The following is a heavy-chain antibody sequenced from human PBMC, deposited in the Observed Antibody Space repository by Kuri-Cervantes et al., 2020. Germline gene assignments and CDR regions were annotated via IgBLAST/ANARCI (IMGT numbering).Heavy chain of an antibody. Sequence: ASVKVSCKASGYTLTGYYMHWVRQAPGQGLEWMGWINPNSGGTNYAQKFQGRVTMTRDTSISTAYMELSRLRSDDTAVYYCASERTDGDYPDYWGQGTLVTVSS. V-gene: IGHV1-2*02. J-gene: IGHJ4*02. CDR3: ASERTDGDYPDY. CDR2: INPNSGGT. D-gene: IGHD4-17*01. CDR1: GYTLTGYY.